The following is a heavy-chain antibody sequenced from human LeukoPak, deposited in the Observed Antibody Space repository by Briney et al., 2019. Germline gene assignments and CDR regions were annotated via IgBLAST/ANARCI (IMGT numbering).Heavy chain of an antibody. CDR2: INHSGST. D-gene: IGHD4-17*01. CDR1: GGSFSGYY. CDR3: ARDYGDYYYYYGMDV. V-gene: IGHV4-34*01. Sequence: PSVTLSLTCAVYGGSFSGYYWSWIRQPPGKGLEWIGEINHSGSTNYNPSLKSRVTISVDTSKNQFSLKLSSVTAADTAVYYCARDYGDYYYYYGMDVWGQGTTVTVSS. J-gene: IGHJ6*02.